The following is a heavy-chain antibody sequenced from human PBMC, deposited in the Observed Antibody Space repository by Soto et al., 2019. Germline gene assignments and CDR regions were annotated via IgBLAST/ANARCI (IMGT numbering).Heavy chain of an antibody. Sequence: PVGSLRLSCVASGFNFGTYAIHWVRQAPGKRLQWVALIAYDGINTYYADSVKGRFTISRDNSKNTLHLQMNSLRPEDTGVYFCARVTPGNNLYYFSGLDVWGQGTSVTVSS. V-gene: IGHV3-30-3*01. CDR2: IAYDGINT. CDR3: ARVTPGNNLYYFSGLDV. D-gene: IGHD1-1*01. J-gene: IGHJ6*02. CDR1: GFNFGTYA.